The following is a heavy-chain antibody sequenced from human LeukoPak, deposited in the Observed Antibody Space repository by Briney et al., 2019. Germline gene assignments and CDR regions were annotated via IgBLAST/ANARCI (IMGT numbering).Heavy chain of an antibody. Sequence: ASVKVSCKASGYTFTDYYMHWVRQAPGQGLEWMGIINPSGGSTSYAQKFQGRVTMTRDTSTSTVYMELSSLRSEDTAVYYCARVPHSSSWYSYFDLWGRGTLVTVSS. J-gene: IGHJ2*01. CDR3: ARVPHSSSWYSYFDL. D-gene: IGHD6-13*01. V-gene: IGHV1-46*01. CDR2: INPSGGST. CDR1: GYTFTDYY.